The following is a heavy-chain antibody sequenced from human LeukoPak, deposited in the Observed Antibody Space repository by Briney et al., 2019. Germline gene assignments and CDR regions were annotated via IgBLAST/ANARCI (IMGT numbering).Heavy chain of an antibody. V-gene: IGHV4-34*01. Sequence: SETLSLTCAVYGGSFSGYYWSWIRQPPGKGLEWIGEINHSGSTNYNPSLKSRVTISVDTSKNQFSLKLSSVTAADTAVYYCARVEVIGPGIYDWFDPWGQGTLVTVSS. J-gene: IGHJ5*02. CDR1: GGSFSGYY. CDR2: INHSGST. D-gene: IGHD2-21*01. CDR3: ARVEVIGPGIYDWFDP.